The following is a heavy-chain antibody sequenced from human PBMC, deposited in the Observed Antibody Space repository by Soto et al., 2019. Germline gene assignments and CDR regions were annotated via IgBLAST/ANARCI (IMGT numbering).Heavy chain of an antibody. D-gene: IGHD6-13*01. CDR2: ISGSGGST. Sequence: GGSLRLSCAAAGFTFSSYVMGWVRQAPGKGLQWVSTISGSGGSTYYADSVKGRFTISRDNAKNSLYLQMNSLRAEDTAVYYCARDFAAGYSSTWPFDYWGQGTLVTVSS. V-gene: IGHV3-21*01. J-gene: IGHJ4*02. CDR1: GFTFSSYV. CDR3: ARDFAAGYSSTWPFDY.